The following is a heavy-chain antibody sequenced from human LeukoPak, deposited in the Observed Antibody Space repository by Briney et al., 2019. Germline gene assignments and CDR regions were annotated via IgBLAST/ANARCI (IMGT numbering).Heavy chain of an antibody. V-gene: IGHV1-18*01. CDR3: ARASAVAGTGASGY. CDR2: INAYNGNT. CDR1: GYTFTSYG. J-gene: IGHJ4*02. Sequence: GASVKVSCKASGYTFTSYGISWVRQAPGQGLEWVGWINAYNGNTNYAQKFQGRVTITTHESTSTAYLELSSLRSENTAVYYCARASAVAGTGASGYWGQGTLVTVSS. D-gene: IGHD6-19*01.